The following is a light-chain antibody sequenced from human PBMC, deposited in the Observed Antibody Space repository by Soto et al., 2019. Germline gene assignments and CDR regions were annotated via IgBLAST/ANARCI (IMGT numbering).Light chain of an antibody. Sequence: EIVMTQSPATLSVFPGERATLSCRASQSISSNLAWYQHKPGQAPRLLILGATTRATAIPARFSGSGSGTEFTLTISSLQSEDFAVYCCQQYQDWPPLTFGGGTKVEIK. CDR1: QSISSN. V-gene: IGKV3-15*01. CDR2: GAT. CDR3: QQYQDWPPLT. J-gene: IGKJ4*01.